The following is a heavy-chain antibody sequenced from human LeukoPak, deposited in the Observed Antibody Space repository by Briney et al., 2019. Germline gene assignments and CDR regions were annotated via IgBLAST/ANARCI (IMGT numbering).Heavy chain of an antibody. V-gene: IGHV3-23*01. J-gene: IGHJ4*02. CDR1: GFTFSSYA. CDR3: AKDVHSSSWYRVDY. Sequence: GGSLRLSCAASGFTFSSYAMSWVRQAPGKGLEWVSAISGSGGSTYYADSVKGRLTISRDNSKNTLYLQMNSLRAEDTAVYYCAKDVHSSSWYRVDYWGQGTLVTVSS. D-gene: IGHD6-13*01. CDR2: ISGSGGST.